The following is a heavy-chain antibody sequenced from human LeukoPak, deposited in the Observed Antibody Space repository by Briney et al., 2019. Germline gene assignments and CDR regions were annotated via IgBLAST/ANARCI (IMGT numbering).Heavy chain of an antibody. CDR2: IYYSGST. V-gene: IGHV4-39*01. CDR3: ARRYLGYCSGDNCPLNYYGMDV. CDR1: GGSIGSSSYY. Sequence: SETLSLTCTVSGGSIGSSSYYWGWIRQPPGKGLEWIGSIYYSGSTYYNPSLKSRVTISVDTSKNQFSLKLNSVTAADTAVYYCARRYLGYCSGDNCPLNYYGMDVWGQGTTVTVSS. J-gene: IGHJ6*02. D-gene: IGHD2-15*01.